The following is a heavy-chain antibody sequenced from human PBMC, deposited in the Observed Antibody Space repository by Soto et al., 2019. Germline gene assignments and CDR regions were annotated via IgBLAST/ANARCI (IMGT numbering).Heavy chain of an antibody. CDR3: VKSPWSRRGDLDL. CDR2: ISWNGGTI. CDR1: GFKFDDND. V-gene: IGHV3-9*01. Sequence: EVELVESGGGLAQPGGSLRLSCATSGFKFDDNDMNWVRQAPGKGLEWVAGISWNGGTIGYADSVKGRFTISRDNAKNSLFLEMSPLRREDTAIYYCVKSPWSRRGDLDLWGRGTLVTVSS. J-gene: IGHJ2*01. D-gene: IGHD2-8*01.